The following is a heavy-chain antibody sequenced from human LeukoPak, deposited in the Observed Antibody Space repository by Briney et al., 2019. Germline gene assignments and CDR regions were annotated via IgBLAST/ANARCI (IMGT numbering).Heavy chain of an antibody. CDR2: ISYDGSNK. CDR3: ARDRPSISGWYSASFDY. J-gene: IGHJ4*02. D-gene: IGHD6-19*01. V-gene: IGHV3-30*04. Sequence: QPGGSLRLSCAASGFTFSSYAMHWVRQAPGEGLEWVAVISYDGSNKYYADSVKGRFTISRDNSKNTLYLQMNSLRAEDTGVYYCARDRPSISGWYSASFDYWGQGTLVTVSS. CDR1: GFTFSSYA.